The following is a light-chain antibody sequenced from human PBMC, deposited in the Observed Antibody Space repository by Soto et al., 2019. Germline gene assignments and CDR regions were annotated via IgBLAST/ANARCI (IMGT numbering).Light chain of an antibody. Sequence: QSVLPQSPSASASLGASVKLTCTLSSGHSNYAIAWHQQQSEKGPRFLMNLNSDGSHSKGDGIPDRFSGSSSGAERYLTISSLQSEDEADYYGQTWGSGIVVFGGGTKLTVL. CDR2: LNSDGSH. CDR1: SGHSNYA. CDR3: QTWGSGIVV. V-gene: IGLV4-69*01. J-gene: IGLJ2*01.